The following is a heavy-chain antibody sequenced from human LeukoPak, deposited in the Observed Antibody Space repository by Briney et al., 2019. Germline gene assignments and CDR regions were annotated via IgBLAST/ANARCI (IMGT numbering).Heavy chain of an antibody. D-gene: IGHD3-9*01. CDR3: AKVRVLRYFDWLLQNFSFDY. V-gene: IGHV3-23*01. Sequence: GGSLRLSCAASGFTFSSYAMSWVRQAPGKGLEWVSAISGSGGSTYYAGSVKGRFTISRDNSKNTLYLQMNSLRAEDTAVYYCAKVRVLRYFDWLLQNFSFDYRGQGTLVTVSS. CDR2: ISGSGGST. CDR1: GFTFSSYA. J-gene: IGHJ4*02.